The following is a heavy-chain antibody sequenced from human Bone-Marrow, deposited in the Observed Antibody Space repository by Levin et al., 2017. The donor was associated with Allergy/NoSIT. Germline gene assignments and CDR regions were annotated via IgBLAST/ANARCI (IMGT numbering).Heavy chain of an antibody. V-gene: IGHV3-30*03. D-gene: IGHD2-8*01. CDR2: ISYDGTSE. J-gene: IGHJ3*02. CDR3: VRDRGAYCSNGVCYGSGPFDI. CDR1: TSTWRNFG. Sequence: AGGSLRLSCEVSTSTWRNFGMNWVRQAPDKGLQWLAVISYDGTSENYSDSVKGRFTISRDNAKNSLFLQMNNLRAEDTAVYFCVRDRGAYCSNGVCYGSGPFDIWGQGTAITVSS.